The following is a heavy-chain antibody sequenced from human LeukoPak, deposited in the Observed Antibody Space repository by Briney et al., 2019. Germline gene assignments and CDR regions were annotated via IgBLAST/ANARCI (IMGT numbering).Heavy chain of an antibody. CDR2: ISNDGDT. CDR1: GFTVSSNY. J-gene: IGHJ4*02. CDR3: ARDRIAAEY. D-gene: IGHD6-13*01. V-gene: IGHV3-66*02. Sequence: GGSLRLSCAASGFTVSSNYMSWVRQGPGKGLECVSVISNDGDTYYADSVKGRFTISRDNSKNTLYLQMNSLRAEDTAVYYCARDRIAAEYWGQGTLVTVSS.